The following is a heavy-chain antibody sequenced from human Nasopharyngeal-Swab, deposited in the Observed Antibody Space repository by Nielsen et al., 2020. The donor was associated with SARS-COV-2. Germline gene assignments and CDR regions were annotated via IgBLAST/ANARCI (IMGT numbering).Heavy chain of an antibody. Sequence: GESLKISCAASGFNFSSCAMSWVRQAPGKGLEWVSAISGSGGSTYYADSVKGRFTISRDNSKNTLYLQMNSLRAEDTAVYYCAKGHSSSWPDYYYYGMDVWGQGTTVTVSS. CDR2: ISGSGGST. D-gene: IGHD6-13*01. CDR1: GFNFSSCA. V-gene: IGHV3-23*01. J-gene: IGHJ6*02. CDR3: AKGHSSSWPDYYYYGMDV.